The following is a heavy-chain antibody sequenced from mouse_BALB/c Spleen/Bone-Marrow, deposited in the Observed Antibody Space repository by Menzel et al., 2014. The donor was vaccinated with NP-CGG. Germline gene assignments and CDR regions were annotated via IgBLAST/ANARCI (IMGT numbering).Heavy chain of an antibody. CDR2: ISTGTTT. J-gene: IGHJ3*02. CDR1: GFSLSSYA. CDR3: ARRYANTGDL. Sequence: LEESGGRLVTPGTPLTLTCTVSGFSLSSYAMGWVRQAPGKGLEWIGTISTGTTTYYASWAKGRFTISRTSTTVDLKITSPTTEDTATYFCARRYANTGDLWGQGTLVTVS. D-gene: IGHD4-1*01. V-gene: IGHV5-6-5*01.